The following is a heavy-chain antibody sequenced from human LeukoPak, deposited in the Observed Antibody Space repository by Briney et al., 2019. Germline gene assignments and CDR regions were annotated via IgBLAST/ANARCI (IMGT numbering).Heavy chain of an antibody. CDR2: IYYSGST. J-gene: IGHJ4*02. CDR1: GGSISRYY. Sequence: SETLSLTCTVSGGSISRYYWSWIRQPPGKGLEWIGYIYYSGSTNYNPSLKSRVTISVDTSKNQFSLKLRSVTAADTAVYYCARDIWLGPSLEYWGQGTLVTVSS. V-gene: IGHV4-59*01. CDR3: ARDIWLGPSLEY. D-gene: IGHD6-19*01.